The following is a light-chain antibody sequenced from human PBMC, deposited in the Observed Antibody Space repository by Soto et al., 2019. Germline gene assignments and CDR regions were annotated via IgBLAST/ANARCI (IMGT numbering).Light chain of an antibody. J-gene: IGKJ4*01. CDR1: QSVSSY. CDR3: QQYDRSLT. V-gene: IGKV3-15*01. CDR2: GAS. Sequence: EILMTQSPATLSVSPGERATLSCRASQSVSSYLAWYQQRPGQAPRLLIHGASTRATGIPARFSGSGSGTEFTLTISSLQSEDFAVYYCQQYDRSLTFGGGTKV.